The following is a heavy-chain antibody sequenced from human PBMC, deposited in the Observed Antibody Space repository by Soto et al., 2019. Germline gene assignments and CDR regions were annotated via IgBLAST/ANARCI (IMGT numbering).Heavy chain of an antibody. Sequence: SETLSLTCTVSGGSISSYYWSWIRQPPGKGLEWIGYIYYSGSTNYNPSLKSRVTISVDTSKNQFSLKLSSVTAADTAVYYCARAAGGGVVGNWFDPWGQGTLVTVSS. J-gene: IGHJ5*02. CDR3: ARAAGGGVVGNWFDP. V-gene: IGHV4-59*12. CDR1: GGSISSYY. CDR2: IYYSGST. D-gene: IGHD1-26*01.